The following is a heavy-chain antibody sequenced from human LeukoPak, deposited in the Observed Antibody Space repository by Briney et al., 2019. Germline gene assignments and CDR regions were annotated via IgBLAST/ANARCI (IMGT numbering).Heavy chain of an antibody. CDR3: ARDVENCSGGSCYSRNWFDP. V-gene: IGHV3-21*01. D-gene: IGHD2-15*01. CDR1: GFTSSSYS. Sequence: PGGSLRLSCAASGFTSSSYSMNWVRQAPGKGLEWVSSISSSSSYIYYADSVKGRFTISRDNAKNSLYLQMNSLRAEDTAVYYCARDVENCSGGSCYSRNWFDPWGQGTLVTVSS. CDR2: ISSSSSYI. J-gene: IGHJ5*02.